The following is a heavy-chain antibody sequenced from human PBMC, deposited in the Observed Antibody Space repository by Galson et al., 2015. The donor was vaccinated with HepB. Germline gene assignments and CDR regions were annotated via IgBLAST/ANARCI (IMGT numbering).Heavy chain of an antibody. CDR2: IDPSFGDT. Sequence: SVKVSCKASGYTFTDYYVHWVRQAPGQGLEWVGWIDPSFGDTTYAQKFQGKVTMTRDTSINTVYMEVSRLRSDDTAVYYCARQYHVTLSYYYALDVWGQGPTVTVSS. CDR3: ARQYHVTLSYYYALDV. V-gene: IGHV1-2*02. D-gene: IGHD2-2*01. J-gene: IGHJ6*02. CDR1: GYTFTDYY.